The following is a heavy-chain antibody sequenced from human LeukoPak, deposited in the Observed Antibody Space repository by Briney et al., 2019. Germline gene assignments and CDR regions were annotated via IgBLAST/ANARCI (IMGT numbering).Heavy chain of an antibody. CDR3: ARRGLYSSSWPFDY. CDR1: GYIFSDYW. J-gene: IGHJ4*02. Sequence: GESLKISCKGSGYIFSDYWIGWVRQMPGKGLEWMAFIYPRDSDTRYSPSFQGHVTFSADKSTSTAFLQWTSLKASDTAMYYCARRGLYSSSWPFDYWGQGTLVTVAS. V-gene: IGHV5-51*01. CDR2: IYPRDSDT. D-gene: IGHD6-13*01.